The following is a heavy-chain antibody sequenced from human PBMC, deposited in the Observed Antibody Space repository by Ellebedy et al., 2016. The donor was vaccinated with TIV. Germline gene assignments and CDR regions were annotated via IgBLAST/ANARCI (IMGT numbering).Heavy chain of an antibody. D-gene: IGHD2/OR15-2a*01. V-gene: IGHV4-34*01. CDR2: INHRGST. CDR3: ARGNFQDVDLDHWYFDL. CDR1: GGSLSGHS. J-gene: IGHJ2*01. Sequence: SETLSLTCAVYGGSLSGHSWSWVRQPPGKGLEWIGEINHRGSTTYNQSLRSRVTISIDTSKHQFSLRLSAVTAAETAVYYCARGNFQDVDLDHWYFDLWGRGNLVTVSS.